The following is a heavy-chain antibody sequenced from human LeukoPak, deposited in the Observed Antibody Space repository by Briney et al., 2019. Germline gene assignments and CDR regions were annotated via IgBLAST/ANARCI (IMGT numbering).Heavy chain of an antibody. CDR2: INRDGSST. D-gene: IGHD6-13*01. Sequence: QPGGSLRLSCAASGFTFSNYWMHWVRQAPGKGLVGVSRINRDGSSTSYADSVKGRLTLSRNNAKHTLYLQIDSRPTEYTAVYYCARGSSRSWWGFDYWGQGTLVTVSS. CDR1: GFTFSNYW. J-gene: IGHJ4*02. CDR3: ARGSSRSWWGFDY. V-gene: IGHV3-74*01.